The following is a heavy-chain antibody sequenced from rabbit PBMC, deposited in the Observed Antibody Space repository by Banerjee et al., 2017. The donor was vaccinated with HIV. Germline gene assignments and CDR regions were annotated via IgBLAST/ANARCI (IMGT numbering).Heavy chain of an antibody. CDR3: ARYRHDYGVALDL. V-gene: IGHV1S45*01. CDR2: INTSSGNT. D-gene: IGHD2-1*01. CDR1: GFSFSNKYV. J-gene: IGHJ6*01. Sequence: QEQLVESGGGLVKPGASLTLSCKASGFSFSNKYVMCWVRQAPGKGLEWIACINTSSGNTVYASWAKGRFTISKTSSTTVTLQMTSLTAADTATYFCARYRHDYGVALDLWGQGTLVTVS.